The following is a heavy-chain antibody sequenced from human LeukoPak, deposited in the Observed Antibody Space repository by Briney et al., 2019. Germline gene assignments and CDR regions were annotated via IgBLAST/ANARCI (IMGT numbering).Heavy chain of an antibody. CDR3: ARLTYYYGSGTPSDY. D-gene: IGHD3-10*01. CDR2: IYYSGST. CDR1: GGSISSYY. J-gene: IGHJ4*02. V-gene: IGHV4-59*12. Sequence: SETLSLTCTVSGGSISSYYWSWIRQPPGKGLEWIGYIYYSGSTNYNPSLKSRVTISVDTSKNQFSLKLSSVTAADTAVYYCARLTYYYGSGTPSDYWGQGTLVTVSS.